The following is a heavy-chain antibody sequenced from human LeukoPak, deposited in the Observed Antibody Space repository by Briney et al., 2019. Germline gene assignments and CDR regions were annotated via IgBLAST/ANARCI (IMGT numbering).Heavy chain of an antibody. V-gene: IGHV3-30-3*01. D-gene: IGHD3-10*01. J-gene: IGHJ4*02. CDR2: MSYDGSNK. CDR3: ATLDGEVHDY. Sequence: GGSLRLSCAASGFTFSSYAMHWVRQAPGKGLEWVAVMSYDGSNKYYADSVKGRFTISRDNSKNTLYLQMNSLRAEDTAVYYCATLDGEVHDYWGQGTLVTVSS. CDR1: GFTFSSYA.